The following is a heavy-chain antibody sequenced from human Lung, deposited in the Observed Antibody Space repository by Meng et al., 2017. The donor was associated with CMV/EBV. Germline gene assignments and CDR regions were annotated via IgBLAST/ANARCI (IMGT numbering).Heavy chain of an antibody. CDR1: GFTVSSNS. CDR3: ARVLTAHHYYGMDV. CDR2: IYSGGGT. D-gene: IGHD5-18*01. V-gene: IGHV3-53*01. Sequence: SCAASGFTVSSNSMNWVRQAPGKGLEWVSLIYSGGGTYYADSVKGRFTISRDNFKNTLYLQMNSLRAEDTAVYYCARVLTAHHYYGMDVWGQGTTVTVSS. J-gene: IGHJ6*02.